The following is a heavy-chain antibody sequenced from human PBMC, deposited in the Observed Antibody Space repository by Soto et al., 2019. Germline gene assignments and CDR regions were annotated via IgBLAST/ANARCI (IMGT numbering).Heavy chain of an antibody. Sequence: SETLSLTCSVSDDSINSDKYYWGWIRQPPGKGLEWIGSIYYRGNAYYNPSLQTRVTISLDKSRSQFSLKLNSVTAADSAVYFCATLEGLATISYYFDFWGPGALVTVSS. D-gene: IGHD3-9*01. CDR3: ATLEGLATISYYFDF. J-gene: IGHJ4*02. CDR2: IYYRGNA. CDR1: DDSINSDKYY. V-gene: IGHV4-39*01.